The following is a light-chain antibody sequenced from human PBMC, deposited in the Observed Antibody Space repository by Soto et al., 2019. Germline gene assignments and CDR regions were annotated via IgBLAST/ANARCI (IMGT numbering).Light chain of an antibody. Sequence: EIVMTQSPATLSVSPGERVTLSGRASQSVSNTLAWSQQKPGQAPRLLSYGATATATGIPARFSGSGSGTEFTLTISSLQSEDFAVYYCQQHNAWPLTFGGGTKVEIK. CDR3: QQHNAWPLT. V-gene: IGKV3-15*01. CDR2: GAT. CDR1: QSVSNT. J-gene: IGKJ4*01.